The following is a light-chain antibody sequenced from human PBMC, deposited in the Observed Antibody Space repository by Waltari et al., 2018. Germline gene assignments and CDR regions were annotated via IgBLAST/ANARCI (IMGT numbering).Light chain of an antibody. J-gene: IGKJ5*01. Sequence: DIQMTQSPSPLSASVGDRVTITCRASQSISSWLAWYQQKPGKAPKLLIYKASSLESWVPSRFSGSGSGTEFTLTISSLQPDDFATYYCQQYNSYSPETFGQGTRLEIK. CDR2: KAS. V-gene: IGKV1-5*03. CDR3: QQYNSYSPET. CDR1: QSISSW.